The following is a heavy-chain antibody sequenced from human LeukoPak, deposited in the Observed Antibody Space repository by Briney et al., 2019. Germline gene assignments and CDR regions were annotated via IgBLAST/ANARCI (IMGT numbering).Heavy chain of an antibody. J-gene: IGHJ4*02. CDR2: INTDGSEI. Sequence: GGSLRLSCAASGFSFSSYWMSSVRQAPVKGLEWVANINTDGSEIYYVDSVKGRFTISRDNAKNSLYLQMSSLSGEDTAIYYCVRGIDYWGQGTLVAVSP. CDR1: GFSFSSYW. CDR3: VRGIDY. V-gene: IGHV3-7*03.